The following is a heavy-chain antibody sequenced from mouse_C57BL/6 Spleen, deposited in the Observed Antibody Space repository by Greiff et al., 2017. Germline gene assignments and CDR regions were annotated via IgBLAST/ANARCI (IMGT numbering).Heavy chain of an antibody. J-gene: IGHJ2*01. V-gene: IGHV1-50*01. CDR1: GYTFTSYW. CDR3: ARGSNCFDY. CDR2: IDPSDSYT. D-gene: IGHD2-5*01. Sequence: QVQLQQPGAELVKPGASVKLSCKASGYTFTSYWMQWVKQRPGQGLEWIGEIDPSDSYTNYNQKFKGKATLTVDTSSSTAYMQLSSLTSEDSAVYYCARGSNCFDYWGQGTTLTVSS.